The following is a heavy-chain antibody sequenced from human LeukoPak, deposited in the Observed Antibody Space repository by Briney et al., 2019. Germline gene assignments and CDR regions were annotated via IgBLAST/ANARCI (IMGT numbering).Heavy chain of an antibody. CDR3: ARAGVWGSYRYTYYYYYMDV. CDR1: GGSISSGSYY. J-gene: IGHJ6*03. Sequence: SETLSLTCTVSGGSISSGSYYWSWIRQPAGTGLEWIGRIYTSGSTNYNPSLKSRVTISVDTSKNQFSLKLSSVTAADTAVYYCARAGVWGSYRYTYYYYYMDVWGKGTTVTVSS. V-gene: IGHV4-61*02. CDR2: IYTSGST. D-gene: IGHD3-16*02.